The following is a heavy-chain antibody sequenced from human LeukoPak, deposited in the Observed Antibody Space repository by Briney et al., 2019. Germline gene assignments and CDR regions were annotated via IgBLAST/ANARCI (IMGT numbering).Heavy chain of an antibody. CDR1: GFAFSDYW. CDR2: IRQDGGEK. CDR3: ARGGTAAGLYFDL. D-gene: IGHD6-13*01. V-gene: IGHV3-7*01. Sequence: GGSLGLSCVASGFAFSDYWVNWVRQAPGKGLEWVASIRQDGGEKTYVDSVKGRFTISRDNTKNSLYLQMSSLRAEDTAVYYCARGGTAAGLYFDLWGQGTLVTVSS. J-gene: IGHJ4*01.